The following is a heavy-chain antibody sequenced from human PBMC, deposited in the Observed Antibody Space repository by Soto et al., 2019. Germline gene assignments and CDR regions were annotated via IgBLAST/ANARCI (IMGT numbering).Heavy chain of an antibody. CDR3: ERSSNCVSNWFDP. Sequence: SETLSLTCTVSGGSVSSYYWSWIRQPPGKGLEWIGYIFYSGSTNYNPSLKSRVTISVDTSKNQFTLRLSSVTAADTAVYYCERSSNCVSNWFDPWGQGTLVTVSS. J-gene: IGHJ5*02. D-gene: IGHD6-13*01. CDR2: IFYSGST. CDR1: GGSVSSYY. V-gene: IGHV4-59*02.